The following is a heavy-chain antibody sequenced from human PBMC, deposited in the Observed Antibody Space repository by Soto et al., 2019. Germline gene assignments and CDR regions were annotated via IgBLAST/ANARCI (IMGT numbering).Heavy chain of an antibody. Sequence: QVQLVESGGGVVQPGRSLRLSCAASGFTFSSYGMHWVRQAPGKGLEWVAVIWYDGSNKYYADSVKGRFTISRDNSKNTQYLQMNSLRAEDTAVYYCARDDRIYYYYGMDVWGQGTTVTVSS. CDR2: IWYDGSNK. D-gene: IGHD2-15*01. V-gene: IGHV3-33*01. CDR3: ARDDRIYYYYGMDV. J-gene: IGHJ6*02. CDR1: GFTFSSYG.